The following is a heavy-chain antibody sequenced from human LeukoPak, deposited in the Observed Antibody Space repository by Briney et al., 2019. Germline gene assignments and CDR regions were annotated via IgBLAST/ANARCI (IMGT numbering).Heavy chain of an antibody. CDR2: ISGSGGST. CDR1: GFTFSSYA. D-gene: IGHD5-18*01. CDR3: ATNRGYSYGIFDY. Sequence: PGGSLRLSCAASGFTFSSYAMSWVRQAPGKGLEWVSAISGSGGSTYYADSVKGRFTISRDNSKNTLYLQMNSLRAEDTAVYYCATNRGYSYGIFDYWGQGTLVTVSS. J-gene: IGHJ4*02. V-gene: IGHV3-23*01.